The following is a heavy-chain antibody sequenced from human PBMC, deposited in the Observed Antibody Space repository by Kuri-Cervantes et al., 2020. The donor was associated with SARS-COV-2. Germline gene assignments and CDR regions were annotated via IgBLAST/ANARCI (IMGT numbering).Heavy chain of an antibody. CDR3: ARHGAMESWNYVWVGGNWFDP. CDR2: IYYSGST. J-gene: IGHJ5*02. CDR1: GGSISSYY. V-gene: IGHV4-59*08. Sequence: GSLRLSCTVSGGSISSYYWGWIRQPPGKGLEWIGYIYYSGSTNYNPSLKSRVTISVDTSKNQFSLKLSSVTAADTAVYYCARHGAMESWNYVWVGGNWFDPWGQGTLVTVSS. D-gene: IGHD1-7*01.